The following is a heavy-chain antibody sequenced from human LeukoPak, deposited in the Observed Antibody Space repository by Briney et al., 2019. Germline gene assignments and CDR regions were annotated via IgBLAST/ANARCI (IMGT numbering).Heavy chain of an antibody. J-gene: IGHJ5*02. Sequence: SETLSLTCAVHGASFSGYYWSWIRKPPGKGLEWIGEINHSGSTTYNPSLKSRVTISVDTSKNQFSLKLSTVTAADTAVYYCVLGWTILADYCSSTSCSHRRWFDPWGQGTLVTVSS. CDR2: INHSGST. V-gene: IGHV4-34*01. D-gene: IGHD2-2*01. CDR3: VLGWTILADYCSSTSCSHRRWFDP. CDR1: GASFSGYY.